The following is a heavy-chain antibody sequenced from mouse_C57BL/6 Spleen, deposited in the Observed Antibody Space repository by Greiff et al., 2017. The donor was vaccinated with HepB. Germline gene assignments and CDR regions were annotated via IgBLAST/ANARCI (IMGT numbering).Heavy chain of an antibody. D-gene: IGHD2-3*01. J-gene: IGHJ2*01. Sequence: EVQVVESGAELVRPGASVKLSCTASGFNIKDDYMHWVKQRPEQGLEWIGWIDPENGDTEYASKFQGKATITADTSSNTAYLQLSSLTSEDTAVYYCTSYEAYYFDYWGQGTTLTVSS. CDR2: IDPENGDT. V-gene: IGHV14-4*01. CDR1: GFNIKDDY. CDR3: TSYEAYYFDY.